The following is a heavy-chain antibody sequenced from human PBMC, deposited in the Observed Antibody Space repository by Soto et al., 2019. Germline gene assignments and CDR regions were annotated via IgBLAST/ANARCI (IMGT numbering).Heavy chain of an antibody. J-gene: IGHJ3*02. CDR1: GFTFSSYA. V-gene: IGHV3-64*01. CDR2: ISSNGGST. CDR3: ARALGYAFDI. D-gene: IGHD7-27*01. Sequence: EVQLVESGGGLVQPGGSLRLSCAASGFTFSSYAMQWVRQAPGKGLEYVSAISSNGGSTYYANSVKGRFTISRDNSKNTLYLQMGSLRAEDMAVYYCARALGYAFDIWGQGTMVTVSS.